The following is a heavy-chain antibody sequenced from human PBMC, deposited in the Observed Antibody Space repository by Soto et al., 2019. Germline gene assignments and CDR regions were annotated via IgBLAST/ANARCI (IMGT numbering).Heavy chain of an antibody. Sequence: ASVKVSCKVSGYTLTELSMHWVRQAPGKGLEWMGGFDPEDGETIYAQKFQGRVTMTEDTSTDTAYMELSSLRSEDTAVYYCATDGPALPASYFCCCFRVPDAFYICGQGAMVPVSS. CDR2: FDPEDGET. D-gene: IGHD3-10*01. V-gene: IGHV1-24*01. CDR1: GYTLTELS. CDR3: ATDGPALPASYFCCCFRVPDAFYI. J-gene: IGHJ3*02.